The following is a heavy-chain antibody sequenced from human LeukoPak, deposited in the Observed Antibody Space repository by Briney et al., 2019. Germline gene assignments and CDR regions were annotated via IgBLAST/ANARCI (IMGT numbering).Heavy chain of an antibody. CDR3: ARGGHTAMINSDAFDI. CDR2: IIPIFGTA. D-gene: IGHD5-18*01. V-gene: IGHV1-69*13. Sequence: ASVKVSCKASGGTFSSYAISRVRQAPGQGLEWMGGIIPIFGTANYAQKFQGRVTITADESTSTAYMELSSLRSKDTAVYYCARGGHTAMINSDAFDIWGQGTMVTVSS. J-gene: IGHJ3*02. CDR1: GGTFSSYA.